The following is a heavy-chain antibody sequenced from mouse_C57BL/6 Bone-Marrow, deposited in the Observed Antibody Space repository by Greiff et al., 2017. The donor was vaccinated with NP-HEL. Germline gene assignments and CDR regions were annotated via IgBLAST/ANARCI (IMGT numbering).Heavy chain of an antibody. V-gene: IGHV3-6*01. CDR3: ARGPYYDYVRDY. CDR1: GYSITSGYY. CDR2: ISYDGSN. Sequence: EVKLEESGPGLVKPSQSLSLTCSVTGYSITSGYYWNWIRQFPGNKLEWMGYISYDGSNNYNPSLKNRISITRDTSKNQFFLKLNSVTTEDTATYYCARGPYYDYVRDYWGQGTTLTVSS. D-gene: IGHD2-4*01. J-gene: IGHJ2*01.